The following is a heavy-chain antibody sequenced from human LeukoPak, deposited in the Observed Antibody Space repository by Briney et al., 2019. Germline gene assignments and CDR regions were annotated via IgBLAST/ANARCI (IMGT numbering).Heavy chain of an antibody. CDR3: ARPGIAAAGTVSFDY. J-gene: IGHJ4*02. D-gene: IGHD6-13*01. V-gene: IGHV1-69*13. Sequence: SVKVPCSASGGTFSSYAIIWVRQAPGQGLEWMGGIIPIFGTAQYAQKFQGRVTFTAEESTSTAYMELSSLRSEDTAVYYCARPGIAAAGTVSFDYWGQGNLVTVSS. CDR1: GGTFSSYA. CDR2: IIPIFGTA.